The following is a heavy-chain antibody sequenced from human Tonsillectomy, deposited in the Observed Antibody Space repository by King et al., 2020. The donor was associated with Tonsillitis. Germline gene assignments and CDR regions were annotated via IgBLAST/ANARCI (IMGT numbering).Heavy chain of an antibody. D-gene: IGHD2-8*01. CDR2: IYYSGST. J-gene: IGHJ4*02. CDR1: GDSISGSSYY. CDR3: ARSLGRDGHFDY. V-gene: IGHV4-39*07. Sequence: LQLQESGPGLVKPSETLSLTCSVSGDSISGSSYYWGWIRQPPGKGLEWIGSIYYSGSTYYNPSLKSRVTISVDTSKNQFSLTLSSVTAADTAVYYCARSLGRDGHFDYWGQGILITVSS.